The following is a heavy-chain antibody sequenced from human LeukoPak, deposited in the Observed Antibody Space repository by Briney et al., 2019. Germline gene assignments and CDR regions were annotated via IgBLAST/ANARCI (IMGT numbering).Heavy chain of an antibody. Sequence: GESLKISCKGSGNSLVNYWIGWVRQMPGKGLEWMGIIYPGDSETRYSPSFQGQVTISADKSISTAYLQWSSLKASDTAMYYCARAQAVAGTFDYWGQGTLVTVSS. J-gene: IGHJ4*02. CDR2: IYPGDSET. CDR1: GNSLVNYW. CDR3: ARAQAVAGTFDY. V-gene: IGHV5-51*01. D-gene: IGHD6-19*01.